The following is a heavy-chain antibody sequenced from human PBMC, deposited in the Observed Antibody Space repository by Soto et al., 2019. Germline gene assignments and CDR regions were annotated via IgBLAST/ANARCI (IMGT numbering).Heavy chain of an antibody. D-gene: IGHD2-15*01. CDR1: GFSLTNSGVG. CDR2: IYWDNDR. V-gene: IGHV2-5*02. J-gene: IGHJ5*01. CDR3: AHRLSYSSWDVGWFDS. Sequence: QITLKESGPTLVEPTQTLTLTCSFSGFSLTNSGVGVGWFRQAPGKALECLGIIYWDNDRRYNPSLKTRLTIAQSSSKNQVVLSITSMEPVDTGTYYFAHRLSYSSWDVGWFDSWGQGTPVTVS.